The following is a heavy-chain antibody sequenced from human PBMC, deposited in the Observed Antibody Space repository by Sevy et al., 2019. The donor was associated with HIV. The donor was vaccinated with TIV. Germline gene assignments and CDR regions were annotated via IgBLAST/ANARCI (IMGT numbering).Heavy chain of an antibody. J-gene: IGHJ6*02. D-gene: IGHD1-1*01. V-gene: IGHV3-21*01. CDR1: GFTFSSYS. Sequence: GGSLRLSCAASGFTFSSYSMNWVRQAPGKGLEWVSSISSSSSYIYYADSVKGRFTISRDNAKNSLYLQMNSLRAEDTAVYYCARVRGRPHRLGYHYYGMDVWGQGTTVTVSS. CDR2: ISSSSSYI. CDR3: ARVRGRPHRLGYHYYGMDV.